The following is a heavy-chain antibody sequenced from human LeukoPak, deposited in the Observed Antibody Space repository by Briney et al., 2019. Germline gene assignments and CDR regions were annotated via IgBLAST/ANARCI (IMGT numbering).Heavy chain of an antibody. CDR3: ARVGIAVAGTRDY. V-gene: IGHV4-59*12. CDR2: IYYSGST. D-gene: IGHD6-19*01. CDR1: GGSISNKY. J-gene: IGHJ4*02. Sequence: SETLSLTCTVSGGSISNKYWSWIRQPPGKGLEWIGYIYYSGSTNYNPSLKSRVTILVDTSKNQFSLKLSSVTAADTAVFYCARVGIAVAGTRDYWGQGTLVTVSS.